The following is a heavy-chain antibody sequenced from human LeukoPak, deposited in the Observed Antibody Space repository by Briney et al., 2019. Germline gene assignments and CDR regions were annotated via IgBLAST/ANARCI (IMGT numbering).Heavy chain of an antibody. D-gene: IGHD5-24*01. CDR3: AKAGGGYSDY. V-gene: IGHV3-7*03. J-gene: IGHJ4*02. CDR2: IKQDGSEK. Sequence: SGGSLRLSCGASGFTFSYYSMSRVRQAPGKGLEWVANIKQDGSEKYYVDSVKGRFTISRDNAKSSLYLQMNSLRAEDTALYYCAKAGGGYSDYWGQGTLVTVSS. CDR1: GFTFSYYS.